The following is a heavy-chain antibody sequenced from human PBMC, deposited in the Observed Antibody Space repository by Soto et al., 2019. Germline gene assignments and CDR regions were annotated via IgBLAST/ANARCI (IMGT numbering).Heavy chain of an antibody. CDR2: ISAYNGNT. V-gene: IGHV1-18*01. D-gene: IGHD5-12*01. CDR3: GGDSPPVAH. J-gene: IGHJ4*02. Sequence: QVQLVQSGAEVKKPGASVKVSCKASGYTFSSYAISWVRQAPGQGLEWMGWISAYNGNTKYAQKPEGTAPMTTHTSPSTANLAPSGLRSGDWAAYYGGGDSPPVAHWGQETWVT. CDR1: GYTFSSYA.